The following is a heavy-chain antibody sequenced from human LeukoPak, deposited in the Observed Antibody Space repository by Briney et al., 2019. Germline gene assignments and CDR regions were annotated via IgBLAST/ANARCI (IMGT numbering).Heavy chain of an antibody. V-gene: IGHV1-69*02. CDR1: GGTFISYT. CDR3: ASDNWGSHYYYYYMDV. D-gene: IGHD7-27*01. CDR2: IIDILGIA. J-gene: IGHJ6*03. Sequence: SLKVSCKASGGTFISYTICWVRQAPGEGLGWMGRIIDILGIANYAQRFQGRVTITADKSTSTAYMELSSLTSEDTAVYYCASDNWGSHYYYYYMDVWGKGTTVTVSS.